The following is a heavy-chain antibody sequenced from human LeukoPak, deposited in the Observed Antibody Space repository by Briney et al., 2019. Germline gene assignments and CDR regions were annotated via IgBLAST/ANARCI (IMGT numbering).Heavy chain of an antibody. V-gene: IGHV2-5*01. CDR1: GFSLSTNTVG. J-gene: IGHJ1*01. D-gene: IGHD3/OR15-3a*01. CDR3: AYIPRGTGWIHH. CDR2: IYSNDDK. Sequence: ESGPTLVNPTQTLTLTCTFSGFSLSTNTVGVGWIRQPPGKALQWLALIYSNDDKRYSPSLKSRLTVTDDSSKNQVVLTMANMDPVDTATYYCAYIPRGTGWIHHWGQGTLVTVSS.